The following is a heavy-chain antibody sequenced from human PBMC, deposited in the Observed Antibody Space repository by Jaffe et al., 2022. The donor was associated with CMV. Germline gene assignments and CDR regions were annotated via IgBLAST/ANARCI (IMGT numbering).Heavy chain of an antibody. CDR1: GFTFSSYW. D-gene: IGHD3-10*01. V-gene: IGHV3-74*01. J-gene: IGHJ3*02. CDR2: INSDGSST. Sequence: EVQLVESGGGLVQPGGSLRLSCAASGFTFSSYWMHWVRQAPGKGLVWVSRINSDGSSTSYADSVKGRFTISRDNAKNTLYLQMNSLRAEDTAVYYCARVRGVVGQWFGDAFDIWGQGTMVTVSS. CDR3: ARVRGVVGQWFGDAFDI.